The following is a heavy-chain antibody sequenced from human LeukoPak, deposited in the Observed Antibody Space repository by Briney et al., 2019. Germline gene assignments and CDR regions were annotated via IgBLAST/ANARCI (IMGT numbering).Heavy chain of an antibody. CDR2: IGGGGTNT. D-gene: IGHD6-19*01. V-gene: IGHV3-23*01. J-gene: IGHJ4*02. Sequence: PGGSLRLSCAASGFTFSSYAMSWVRQAPGKGLEWVSAIGGGGTNTYYTDSGKVRFTISRDNSKNTLYLQMNSLRADDTAVYYCAKSYSSGWPYYFDYWGQGTLVTVSS. CDR1: GFTFSSYA. CDR3: AKSYSSGWPYYFDY.